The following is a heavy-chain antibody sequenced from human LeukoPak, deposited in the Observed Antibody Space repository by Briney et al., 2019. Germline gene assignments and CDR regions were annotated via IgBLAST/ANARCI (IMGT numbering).Heavy chain of an antibody. V-gene: IGHV1-69*05. J-gene: IGHJ6*03. CDR3: ARVDRYHFYLDV. CDR2: IIPIFGTP. Sequence: SVKVSCKASGGTFRTYSVTWVRQAPGQGLEWMGGIIPIFGTPNYAQKFQGRVKVTTDDAAGTAYMELSSLMSEDTAIYYCARVDRYHFYLDVWGKGTPVTVSS. CDR1: GGTFRTYS.